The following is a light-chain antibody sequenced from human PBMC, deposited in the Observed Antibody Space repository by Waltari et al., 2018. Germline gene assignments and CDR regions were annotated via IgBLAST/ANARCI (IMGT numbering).Light chain of an antibody. J-gene: IGLJ2*01. V-gene: IGLV2-23*02. CDR2: EVS. CDR1: SSDVGSYNL. CDR3: CSYAGSSTVV. Sequence: QSALTQPASVSGSPGQSITITCPGTSSDVGSYNLFSWYQQPPGKAPKLMIYEVSRRPSGVSNRFSGSKSGNTASLTISGLQAEDEADYYCCSYAGSSTVVFGGGTKLTVL.